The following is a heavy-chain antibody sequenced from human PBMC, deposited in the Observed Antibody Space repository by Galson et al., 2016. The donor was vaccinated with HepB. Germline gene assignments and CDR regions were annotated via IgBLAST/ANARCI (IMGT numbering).Heavy chain of an antibody. CDR1: AYTFTNYA. CDR3: AREGNYYTLDY. V-gene: IGHV1-3*01. Sequence: SVKVSCKASAYTFTNYAIHWVRQAPGQGLEWMGWVIPGNGDAKYSQTFQGRVTFARDTSADTAYMELSSLRSEYTAGYYCAREGNYYTLDYWGQGTLVTVSS. D-gene: IGHD1-26*01. J-gene: IGHJ4*02. CDR2: VIPGNGDA.